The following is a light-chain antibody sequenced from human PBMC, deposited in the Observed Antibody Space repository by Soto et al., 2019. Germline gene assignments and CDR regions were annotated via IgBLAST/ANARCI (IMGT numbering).Light chain of an antibody. Sequence: EIVLTQSPGTLSLSPGERATLSCRASQSVSSSYLAWYQHKPGQAPRLLIYGASSRATGIPDRFSGSGSGTDFTLTISSLEPEDFAVYYCQQYGSSPIAFGPGTKVDIK. J-gene: IGKJ3*01. CDR1: QSVSSSY. CDR2: GAS. CDR3: QQYGSSPIA. V-gene: IGKV3-20*01.